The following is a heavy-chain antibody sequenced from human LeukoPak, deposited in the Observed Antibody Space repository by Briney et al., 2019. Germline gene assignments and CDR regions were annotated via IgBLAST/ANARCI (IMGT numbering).Heavy chain of an antibody. V-gene: IGHV3-30-3*01. CDR2: ISYDGSNK. J-gene: IGHJ5*02. D-gene: IGHD3-10*01. CDR1: GFTFSSYA. Sequence: GGSLRLSCAASGFTFSSYAMHWVRQAPGKGLEWVAVISYDGSNKYYADSVKGRFTISRDNSKNTLYLQMNSLRAEDTAVYYCARGVGTYGSGSYPSEFDPWGQGTLVTVSS. CDR3: ARGVGTYGSGSYPSEFDP.